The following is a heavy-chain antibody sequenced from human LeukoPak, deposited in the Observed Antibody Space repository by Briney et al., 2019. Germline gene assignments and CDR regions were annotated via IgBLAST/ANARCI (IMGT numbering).Heavy chain of an antibody. J-gene: IGHJ5*02. D-gene: IGHD6-13*01. CDR1: GGSISSSSYY. V-gene: IGHV4-39*01. CDR2: IYYSGST. CDR3: ARQNIAAAGTNWFDP. Sequence: SETLSLTCTVPGGSISSSSYYWGWIRQPPGKGLEWIGSIYYSGSTYYNPSLKSRVTISVDTSKNQFSLKLSSVTAADTAVYYCARQNIAAAGTNWFDPWGQGTLVTVSS.